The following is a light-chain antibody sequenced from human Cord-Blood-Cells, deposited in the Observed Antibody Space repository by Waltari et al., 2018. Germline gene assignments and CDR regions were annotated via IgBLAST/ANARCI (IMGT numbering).Light chain of an antibody. CDR1: RSDVGGYNY. V-gene: IGLV2-14*01. CDR2: DVS. J-gene: IGLJ2*01. CDR3: SSYTSSSTLV. Sequence: QSALTQPASVSGSPGQSITISCTGTRSDVGGYNYVPWYQQHPGKAPKLMIDDVSNRPSGVSNRFSGSKSGNTASLTISGLQAEDEADYYCSSYTSSSTLVFGGGTKLTVL.